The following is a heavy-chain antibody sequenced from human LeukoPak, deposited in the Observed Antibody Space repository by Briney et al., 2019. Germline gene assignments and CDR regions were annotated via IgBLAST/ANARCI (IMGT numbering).Heavy chain of an antibody. CDR2: MDPNSGNT. CDR1: GYTFTSYD. D-gene: IGHD6-13*01. J-gene: IGHJ4*02. V-gene: IGHV1-8*01. Sequence: ASVNVSCKASGYTFTSYDINWVRQATGQGLEWMGWMDPNSGNTGYAQKFQGRVTMTRNTSMSTAYMELSSLRSEDTAVYYCARGTGYSSSWRGNDYWGQGTLVTVSS. CDR3: ARGTGYSSSWRGNDY.